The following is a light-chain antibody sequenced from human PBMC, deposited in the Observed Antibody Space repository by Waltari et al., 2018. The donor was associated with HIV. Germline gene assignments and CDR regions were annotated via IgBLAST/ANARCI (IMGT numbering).Light chain of an antibody. Sequence: SYVLTQPPSVSVAPGQQARITCEGNNIGSQSVHWYQQRPGQAPALVVHDDSDRPSGIPEGFAGSNSGNTATLPISRVEAGDEAYYYCQVWHSNSDHVVFGGGTKLTVL. CDR3: QVWHSNSDHVV. V-gene: IGLV3-21*02. J-gene: IGLJ2*01. CDR2: DDS. CDR1: NIGSQS.